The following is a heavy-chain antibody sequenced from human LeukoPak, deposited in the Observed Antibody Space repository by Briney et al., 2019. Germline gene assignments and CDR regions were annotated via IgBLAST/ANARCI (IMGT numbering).Heavy chain of an antibody. V-gene: IGHV4-38-2*02. Sequence: SETLSLTCTAPGYSISSGYYWGWIRQPPGKGLEWIGSIYHSGSTYYNPSLKSRVTISVDTSKNQFSLKLSSVTAADTAVYYCARDWDIVVVPAAIHAFDIWGQGTMVTVSS. J-gene: IGHJ3*02. D-gene: IGHD2-2*01. CDR3: ARDWDIVVVPAAIHAFDI. CDR2: IYHSGST. CDR1: GYSISSGYY.